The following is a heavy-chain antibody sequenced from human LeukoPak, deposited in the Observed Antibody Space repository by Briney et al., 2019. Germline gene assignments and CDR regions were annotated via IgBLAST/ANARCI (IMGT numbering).Heavy chain of an antibody. D-gene: IGHD6-25*01. J-gene: IGHJ1*01. Sequence: SETLSLTCTVSGDSISSYYWSWIRQSPENGLEWIGYIHYTGSTYYNPSLRSRVTISVDTSKNQFSLRLISVTAADTAMYYCARSRGNLYFQHWGQGTLVTVSS. CDR2: IHYTGST. CDR1: GDSISSYY. CDR3: ARSRGNLYFQH. V-gene: IGHV4-59*01.